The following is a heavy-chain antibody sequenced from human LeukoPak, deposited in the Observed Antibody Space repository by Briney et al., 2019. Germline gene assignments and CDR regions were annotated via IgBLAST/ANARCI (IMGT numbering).Heavy chain of an antibody. D-gene: IGHD2/OR15-2a*01. CDR3: VSFYETY. V-gene: IGHV3-74*01. CDR1: GNYW. Sequence: GGSLRLSCAASGNYWMHWVRQVPGKGLVWVSHINSDGSWTSYADSVKGRFTISKDDAKNTVYLQMNSLRAEDTAVYYCVSFYETYWGRGTLVTVSS. J-gene: IGHJ4*02. CDR2: INSDGSWT.